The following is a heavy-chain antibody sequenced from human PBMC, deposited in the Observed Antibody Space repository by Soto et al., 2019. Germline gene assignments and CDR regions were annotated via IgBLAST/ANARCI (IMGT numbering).Heavy chain of an antibody. J-gene: IGHJ6*02. Sequence: NPSETLSLTCTVSGGSVSSGDYFWSWLRQSPGKRLEWTAHIYHSGSTNYNPSLQSRATISVDTSKSQVSLTLTSMTAADAALYFCARPPKFFYFVFDVWGQGTAVTVSS. V-gene: IGHV4-61*08. CDR3: ARPPKFFYFVFDV. CDR2: IYHSGST. CDR1: GGSVSSGDYF. D-gene: IGHD1-26*01.